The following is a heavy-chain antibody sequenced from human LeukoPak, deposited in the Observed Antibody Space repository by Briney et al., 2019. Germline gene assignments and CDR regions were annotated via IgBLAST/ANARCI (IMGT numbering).Heavy chain of an antibody. Sequence: SETLSLTCTVSGGSITSYYWSWIRQPPGKGLEWIGYIYYSGSTNYNPSLKSRVTISVDTSKNQFSLKLSSVTAADTAVYYCARTTVTTIGYYFDYWGQGTLVTVSS. J-gene: IGHJ4*02. CDR2: IYYSGST. D-gene: IGHD4-17*01. CDR1: GGSITSYY. CDR3: ARTTVTTIGYYFDY. V-gene: IGHV4-59*01.